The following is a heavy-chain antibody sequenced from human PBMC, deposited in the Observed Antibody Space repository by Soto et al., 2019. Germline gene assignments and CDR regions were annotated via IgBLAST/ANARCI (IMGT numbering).Heavy chain of an antibody. V-gene: IGHV3-23*01. J-gene: IGHJ5*02. CDR1: GFIFENFG. D-gene: IGHD1-26*01. Sequence: GGSLRLSCAASGFIFENFGMSWVRQAPGKGLQWISSISGGGFNKYYADSVKGRFTISRDNSKSTVYLELNNLSAEDTAVYYCAKNQGVELVPLATVDWFDPWGQGSVVTVSS. CDR2: ISGGGFNK. CDR3: AKNQGVELVPLATVDWFDP.